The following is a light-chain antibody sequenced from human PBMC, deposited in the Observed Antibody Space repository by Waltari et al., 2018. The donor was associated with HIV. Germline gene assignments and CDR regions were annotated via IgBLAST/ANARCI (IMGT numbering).Light chain of an antibody. J-gene: IGKJ2*03. CDR1: QIVSSNY. Sequence: EIVLTQSPGTLSLSPGERATLSCRASQIVSSNYLAWYQQKPGQAPRLLIYGASSRATDIADRFSGSGSGRDFTLTISRLEPEDFAVYYCQQYGSPYSFGQGTKLEIK. CDR3: QQYGSPYS. CDR2: GAS. V-gene: IGKV3-20*01.